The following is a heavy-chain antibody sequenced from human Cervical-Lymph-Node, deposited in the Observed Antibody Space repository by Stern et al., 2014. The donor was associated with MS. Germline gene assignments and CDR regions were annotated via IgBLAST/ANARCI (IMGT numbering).Heavy chain of an antibody. CDR3: ASSPATPSGYDRFDY. D-gene: IGHD5-12*01. V-gene: IGHV5-51*03. CDR1: GYLFDDYW. CDR2: IFPRDSNT. Sequence: VQLVQSGAEVKKPGESLKISCEASGYLFDDYWIGWVRQMSGRGLELVAIIFPRDSNTRYSPSVQGQVTISADKSLSTASFQCSRLKASDPPIFYWASSPATPSGYDRFDYWGQGALVTVSS. J-gene: IGHJ4*02.